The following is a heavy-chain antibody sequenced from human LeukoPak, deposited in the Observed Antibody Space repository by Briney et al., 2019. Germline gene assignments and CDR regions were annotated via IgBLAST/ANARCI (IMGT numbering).Heavy chain of an antibody. J-gene: IGHJ4*02. CDR2: IHPSTGHP. D-gene: IGHD3-16*02. CDR1: VYTFTIYG. V-gene: IGHV7-4-1*02. Sequence: ASVRVSCKASVYTFTIYGISWVRPAPRQGLEFMGWIHPSTGHPSYAQGFSGRFVFSLDTSVTTTYLQISDLKADDTAVYFCARALDSLGGLSLPDYWGQGTLVTVSS. CDR3: ARALDSLGGLSLPDY.